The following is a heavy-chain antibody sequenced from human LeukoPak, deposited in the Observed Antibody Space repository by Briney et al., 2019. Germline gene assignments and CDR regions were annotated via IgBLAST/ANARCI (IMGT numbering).Heavy chain of an antibody. CDR3: AREGASRIAARPYYYYMDV. Sequence: GASVKVSCKASGYTFTSYDINWVRQATGQGLEWMGWMNPNSGNTGYAQKFQGRVTMTRNTSISAAYMELSSLRSEDTAVYYCAREGASRIAARPYYYYMDVWGKGTTVTVSS. V-gene: IGHV1-8*01. D-gene: IGHD6-6*01. J-gene: IGHJ6*03. CDR2: MNPNSGNT. CDR1: GYTFTSYD.